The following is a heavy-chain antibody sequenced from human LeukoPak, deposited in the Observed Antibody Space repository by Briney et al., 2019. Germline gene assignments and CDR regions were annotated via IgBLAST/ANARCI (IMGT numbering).Heavy chain of an antibody. Sequence: GGSLRLSCEASGFAFSSYSMNWVRQAPGKGPEWVSLINTTSTSIYYADSVKGRFTVSRDNAKNSLYLQMNSLRAEDTAVYYCARGVGATHFDCWGQGTLVTVST. CDR1: GFAFSSYS. CDR2: INTTSTSI. V-gene: IGHV3-21*06. J-gene: IGHJ4*02. CDR3: ARGVGATHFDC. D-gene: IGHD1-26*01.